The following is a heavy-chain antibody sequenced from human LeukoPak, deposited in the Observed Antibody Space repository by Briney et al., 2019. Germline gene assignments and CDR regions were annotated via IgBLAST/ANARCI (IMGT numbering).Heavy chain of an antibody. CDR2: ISSSSSYI. Sequence: GGSLRLSCAASGFTFSSYGMHWVRQAPGKGLEWVSSISSSSSYIYYADSVKGRFTISRDNAKNSLYLQMNSLRAEDTAVYYCARDGSFTGSGSYYTDYWGQGTLVTVSS. CDR3: ARDGSFTGSGSYYTDY. J-gene: IGHJ4*02. CDR1: GFTFSSYG. V-gene: IGHV3-21*01. D-gene: IGHD1-26*01.